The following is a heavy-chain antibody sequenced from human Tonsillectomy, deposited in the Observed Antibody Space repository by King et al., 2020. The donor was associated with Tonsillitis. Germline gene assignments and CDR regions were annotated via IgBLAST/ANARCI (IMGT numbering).Heavy chain of an antibody. CDR1: GFTFSSYA. D-gene: IGHD6-19*01. Sequence: VQLVESGGDLVQPGGSLRLSCAASGFTFSSYAMNWVRQAPGKGLEWVSGISDNGGSTYYADSVKGRFTISRDNSKNTLYMQMNSLRAEDTAVYYGAKPPRYCSGWSDWYFDLWGRGTLVTVSS. CDR2: ISDNGGST. CDR3: AKPPRYCSGWSDWYFDL. V-gene: IGHV3-23*04. J-gene: IGHJ2*01.